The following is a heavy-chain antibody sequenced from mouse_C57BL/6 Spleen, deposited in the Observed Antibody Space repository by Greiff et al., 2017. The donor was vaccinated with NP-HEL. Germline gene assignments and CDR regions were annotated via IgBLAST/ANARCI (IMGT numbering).Heavy chain of an antibody. CDR1: GFTFSSYT. J-gene: IGHJ4*01. Sequence: EVKVVESGGGLVKPGGSLKLSCAASGFTFSSYTMSWVRQTPEKRLEWVATISGGGGNTYYPDSVKGRFTISRDNAKNTLYLQMSSLRSEDTALYYCARFTTVPHYAMDYWGQGTSVTVSS. CDR2: ISGGGGNT. D-gene: IGHD1-1*01. CDR3: ARFTTVPHYAMDY. V-gene: IGHV5-9*01.